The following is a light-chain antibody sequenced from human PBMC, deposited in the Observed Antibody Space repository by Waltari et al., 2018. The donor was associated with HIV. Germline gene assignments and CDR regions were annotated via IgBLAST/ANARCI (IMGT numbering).Light chain of an antibody. CDR2: KAS. V-gene: IGKV1-5*03. CDR3: QQYNPYST. CDR1: QRISTS. Sequence: DIQLTQSPSTLSASIGDRVTITCRASQRISTSLAWYQQKPGKAPKLLIYKASSLNSGVPSRFSGRGSGTDFTLTISSLQSDDFATYSCQQYNPYSTFGQGTKVELK. J-gene: IGKJ1*01.